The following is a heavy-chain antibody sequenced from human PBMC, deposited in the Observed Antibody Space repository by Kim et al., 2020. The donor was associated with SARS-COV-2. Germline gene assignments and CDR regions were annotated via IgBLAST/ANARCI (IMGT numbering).Heavy chain of an antibody. CDR2: ISYDGSNK. Sequence: GGSLRLSCAASGFTFSSYGMHWVRQAPGKGLEWVAVISYDGSNKYYADSVKGRFTISRDNSKNTLYLQMNSLRAEDTAVYYCAKDGVKRGIAARPFYYF. V-gene: IGHV3-30*18. CDR3: AKDGVKRGIAARPFYYF. J-gene: IGHJ4*01. CDR1: GFTFSSYG. D-gene: IGHD6-6*01.